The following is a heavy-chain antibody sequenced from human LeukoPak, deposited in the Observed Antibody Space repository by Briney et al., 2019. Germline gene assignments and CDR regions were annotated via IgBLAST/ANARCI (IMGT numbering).Heavy chain of an antibody. V-gene: IGHV4-34*01. D-gene: IGHD3-10*01. J-gene: IGHJ3*02. CDR3: ARDTYGFGELLSVTNAFDI. CDR1: GGSFSGYY. CDR2: INHSGST. Sequence: TSETLSLTCAVYGGSFSGYYWSWIRQPPGKGLEWIGEINHSGSTNYNPSLKSRVTISVDTSKNQFSLKLSSVTAADTAVYYCARDTYGFGELLSVTNAFDIWGQGTMVTVSS.